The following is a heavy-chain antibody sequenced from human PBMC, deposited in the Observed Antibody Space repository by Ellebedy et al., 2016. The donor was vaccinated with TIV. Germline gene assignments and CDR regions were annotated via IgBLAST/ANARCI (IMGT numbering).Heavy chain of an antibody. CDR3: AKDSGGHDAFDI. V-gene: IGHV3-23*01. CDR2: ITGSGDST. Sequence: GESLKISXAASGFTFTSYAMSWVRQAPGEGLEWVSAITGSGDSTYYADSVKGRFTISRDNSKNTLYLQMNSLRAEDTAVYYCAKDSGGHDAFDIWGQGTMVTVSS. D-gene: IGHD3-10*01. J-gene: IGHJ3*02. CDR1: GFTFTSYA.